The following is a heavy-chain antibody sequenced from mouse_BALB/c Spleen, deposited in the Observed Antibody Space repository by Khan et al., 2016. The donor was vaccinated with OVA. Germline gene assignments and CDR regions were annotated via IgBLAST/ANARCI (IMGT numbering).Heavy chain of an antibody. CDR1: GYSIISGYY. Sequence: VQLKQSGPGLVKPSQSLSLTCSVTGYSIISGYYWNWLRQFPGNKLEWMGYISYDGSNNYNPSLKNRISITRDTSKNQFFLKLNSVTTEDTATYYCARDYFGNYYFDYWGQGTTLTVSS. D-gene: IGHD2-1*01. CDR2: ISYDGSN. J-gene: IGHJ2*01. V-gene: IGHV3-6*02. CDR3: ARDYFGNYYFDY.